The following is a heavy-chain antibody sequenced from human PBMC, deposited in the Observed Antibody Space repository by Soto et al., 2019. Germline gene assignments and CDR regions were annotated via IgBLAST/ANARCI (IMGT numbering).Heavy chain of an antibody. D-gene: IGHD6-13*01. CDR2: INHSGST. Sequence: PETLSLTCAVYGGSFSGYYWSWIRQPPGKGLEWIGEINHSGSTNYNPSLKSRVTISVDTSKNQFSLKLSSVTAADTAVYYCARSFRSSWYSFYMDVWGKGTTVTVSS. V-gene: IGHV4-34*01. CDR1: GGSFSGYY. J-gene: IGHJ6*03. CDR3: ARSFRSSWYSFYMDV.